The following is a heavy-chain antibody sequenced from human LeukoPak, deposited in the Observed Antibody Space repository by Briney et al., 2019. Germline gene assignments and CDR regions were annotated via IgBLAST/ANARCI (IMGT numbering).Heavy chain of an antibody. J-gene: IGHJ4*02. CDR2: INHSGST. V-gene: IGHV4-34*01. CDR3: ARDYYDSSGSSNFDY. D-gene: IGHD3-22*01. CDR1: GGSISSYY. Sequence: SETLSLTCTVAGGSISSYYWSWIRQPPGKGLEWIGEINHSGSTNYNPSLKSRVTISVDTSKNQFSLKLSSVTAADTAVYYCARDYYDSSGSSNFDYWGQGTLVTVSS.